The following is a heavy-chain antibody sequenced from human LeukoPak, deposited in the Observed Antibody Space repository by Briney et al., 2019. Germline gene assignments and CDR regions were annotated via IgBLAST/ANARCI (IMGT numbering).Heavy chain of an antibody. J-gene: IGHJ4*02. Sequence: AGGSLRLSCAASGFTFSSYSMNWVRQAPGKGLEWVSYISSSSSTIYYADSVKGRFTISRDNAKNSLYLQMTSLRAEDTAVYYCARDPTPISPGHYFDYWGQGTLVTVSS. CDR2: ISSSSSTI. CDR3: ARDPTPISPGHYFDY. CDR1: GFTFSSYS. D-gene: IGHD3-16*01. V-gene: IGHV3-48*04.